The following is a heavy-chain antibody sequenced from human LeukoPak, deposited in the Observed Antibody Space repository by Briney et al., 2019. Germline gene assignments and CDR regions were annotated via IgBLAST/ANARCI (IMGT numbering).Heavy chain of an antibody. Sequence: GGSLRLSCAASGFTFSSYWMSWVRQAPGKGLEWVANIKQDGSEKYYVDSVKGRFTISRDNAKNSLYLQMNSLRAEDMAVYYCARDAYSSSGGYFQHWGQGTLVTVSS. CDR2: IKQDGSEK. V-gene: IGHV3-7*01. CDR1: GFTFSSYW. J-gene: IGHJ1*01. CDR3: ARDAYSSSGGYFQH. D-gene: IGHD6-13*01.